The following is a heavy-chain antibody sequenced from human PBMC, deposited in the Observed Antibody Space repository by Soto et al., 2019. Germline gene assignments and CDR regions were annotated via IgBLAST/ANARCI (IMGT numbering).Heavy chain of an antibody. CDR1: GYTFTSYD. Sequence: PGASVKVSCNSSGYTFTSYDINWVRQATGQGLEWMGWMNPNSGNTGYAQKFQGRVTMTRNTSISTAYMELSSLRSEDTAVYYCARASYRGSEHENYDFWSGRIKYGMDVWGQGTTVTVSS. V-gene: IGHV1-8*01. CDR3: ARASYRGSEHENYDFWSGRIKYGMDV. CDR2: MNPNSGNT. J-gene: IGHJ6*02. D-gene: IGHD3-3*01.